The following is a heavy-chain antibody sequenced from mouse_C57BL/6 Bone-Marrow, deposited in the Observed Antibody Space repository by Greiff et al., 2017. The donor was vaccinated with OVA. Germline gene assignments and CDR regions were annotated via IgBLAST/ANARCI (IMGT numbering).Heavy chain of an antibody. Sequence: EVQRVESGGGLVQPGGSLNLSCAASGFTFSDYGMAWVRQAPRKGPEWVAFISNLAYSIYYADTVTGRFTISRENAKNTLYLEMSSLRAEDTAMYYCARPYYGYGFAYWGQGTLVTVSA. CDR2: ISNLAYSI. CDR3: ARPYYGYGFAY. J-gene: IGHJ3*01. V-gene: IGHV5-15*01. CDR1: GFTFSDYG. D-gene: IGHD2-9*01.